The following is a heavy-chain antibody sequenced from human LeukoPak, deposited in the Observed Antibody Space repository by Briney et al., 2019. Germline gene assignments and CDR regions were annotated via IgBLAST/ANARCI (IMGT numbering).Heavy chain of an antibody. CDR1: GGSISSYY. D-gene: IGHD6-19*01. J-gene: IGHJ1*01. Sequence: SETLSLTCTVSGGSISSYYWSWIRQPPGKGLEWIGYIHYSGSTNYNPSLKSRVTISVDTSKNQFSLKLSSVTAADTAVYYCARDGYSSGWNLEYFQHWGQGTLVTVSS. CDR3: ARDGYSSGWNLEYFQH. CDR2: IHYSGST. V-gene: IGHV4-59*01.